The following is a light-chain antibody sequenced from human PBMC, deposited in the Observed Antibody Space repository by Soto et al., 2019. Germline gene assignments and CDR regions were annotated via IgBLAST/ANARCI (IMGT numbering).Light chain of an antibody. J-gene: IGLJ1*01. CDR2: SNN. CDR3: AAWYDSLNGYV. V-gene: IGLV1-44*01. CDR1: SSNIGSNT. Sequence: QSVLTQPPSASGTPGQRVTISCSGSSSNIGSNTVNCYQQLPGTAPKLLIYSNNQRPSGVPDRFSGSKSGTSASLAISGLQSEDEADYYCAAWYDSLNGYVFGTGTKLTVL.